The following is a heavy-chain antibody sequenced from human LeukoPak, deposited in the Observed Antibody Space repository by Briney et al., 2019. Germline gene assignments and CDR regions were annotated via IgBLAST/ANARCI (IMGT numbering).Heavy chain of an antibody. Sequence: SETLSLTCTVSGGSISSYYWSWVRQPPGKGLEWIGYIYSSGSTNYNPSLKTRVTMSVDTSKNQFSLTLRSVTAADTAVYYCARHPSAVAGKTFDCWGQGTLVTVSS. CDR3: ARHPSAVAGKTFDC. D-gene: IGHD6-19*01. J-gene: IGHJ4*02. V-gene: IGHV4-59*08. CDR2: IYSSGST. CDR1: GGSISSYY.